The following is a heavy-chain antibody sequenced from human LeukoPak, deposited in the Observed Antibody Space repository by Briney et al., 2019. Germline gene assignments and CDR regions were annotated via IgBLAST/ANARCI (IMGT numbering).Heavy chain of an antibody. CDR2: IYSGDNT. D-gene: IGHD3-16*01. CDR1: GFTVSNNY. J-gene: IGHJ4*02. Sequence: GGSLRLSCAASGFTVSNNYLSWVRKAPGKGLEWVSVIYSGDNTYYVESVKGRFTISRDNSKNTLFLQMNRLRAEDTAVYYCAGRRVLDASFDYWGQGTLVTVSS. V-gene: IGHV3-66*02. CDR3: AGRRVLDASFDY.